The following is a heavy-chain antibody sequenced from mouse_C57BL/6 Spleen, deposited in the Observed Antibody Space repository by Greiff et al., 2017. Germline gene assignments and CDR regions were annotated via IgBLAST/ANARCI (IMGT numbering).Heavy chain of an antibody. J-gene: IGHJ4*01. CDR2: INPSSGYT. Sequence: QVQLQQSGAELARPGASVKMSCKASGYTFTSYTIHWVKQRPGQGLEWIGYINPSSGYTKYNQKFKDKATLTADKSSSTAYMQLSSLTSEDSAVYYCARTGSSFVMDYWGQGTSVTVSS. CDR3: ARTGSSFVMDY. D-gene: IGHD6-1*01. V-gene: IGHV1-4*01. CDR1: GYTFTSYT.